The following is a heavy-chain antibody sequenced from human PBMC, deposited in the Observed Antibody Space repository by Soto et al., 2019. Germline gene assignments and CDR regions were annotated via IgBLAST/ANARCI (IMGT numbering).Heavy chain of an antibody. Sequence: SETLSLTCTVSGGSISSGGYYWSWIRQHPGKGLEWIGYIYYSGSTYYNTSLKSRVTISVDTSKNQFSLKLSSVTAADTAVYYCARWLQYLYYFDYWGQGALVTVSS. V-gene: IGHV4-31*03. CDR2: IYYSGST. D-gene: IGHD5-12*01. CDR3: ARWLQYLYYFDY. J-gene: IGHJ4*02. CDR1: GGSISSGGYY.